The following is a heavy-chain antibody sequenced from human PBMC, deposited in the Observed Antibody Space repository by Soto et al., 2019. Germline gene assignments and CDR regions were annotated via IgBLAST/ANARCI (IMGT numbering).Heavy chain of an antibody. CDR3: AADMVRGLTNYYYYMDV. Sequence: GGSLRLSCAASGFTFSSYAMSWVRQAPGKGLEWVSAISGSGGSTYYADSVKGRFTISRDNSKNTLYLQMNSLRAEDTAVYYCAADMVRGLTNYYYYMDVWGEGTTVTVSS. J-gene: IGHJ6*03. D-gene: IGHD3-10*01. CDR2: ISGSGGST. V-gene: IGHV3-23*01. CDR1: GFTFSSYA.